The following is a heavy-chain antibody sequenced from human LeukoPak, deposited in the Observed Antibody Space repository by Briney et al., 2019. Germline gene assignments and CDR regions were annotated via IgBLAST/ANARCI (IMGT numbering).Heavy chain of an antibody. Sequence: GGSLRLSRAASGFTFSSYAMSWVRHTSGKGLQWLSAISGSGGGTNYADSVKGRFTISRDNSKNILYLQMNSLGAEDTAIYYCTKASATVWPNYFDSWGQGTLVTVSS. CDR3: TKASATVWPNYFDS. CDR1: GFTFSSYA. J-gene: IGHJ4*02. D-gene: IGHD6-25*01. V-gene: IGHV3-23*01. CDR2: ISGSGGGT.